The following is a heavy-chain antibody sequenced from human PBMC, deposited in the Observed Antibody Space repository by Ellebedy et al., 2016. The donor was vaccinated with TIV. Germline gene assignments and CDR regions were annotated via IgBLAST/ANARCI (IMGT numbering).Heavy chain of an antibody. Sequence: SETLSLTCTLPGGSISSYYWSRIRQPPGKGLEWIGYIYYSGSTNYNPSLKSRVTISVDTSKNQFSLKLSSVTAADTAVYYCARNGGNSGGLLTDYWGQGTLVTVSS. CDR2: IYYSGST. V-gene: IGHV4-59*01. CDR3: ARNGGNSGGLLTDY. D-gene: IGHD4-23*01. J-gene: IGHJ4*02. CDR1: GGSISSYY.